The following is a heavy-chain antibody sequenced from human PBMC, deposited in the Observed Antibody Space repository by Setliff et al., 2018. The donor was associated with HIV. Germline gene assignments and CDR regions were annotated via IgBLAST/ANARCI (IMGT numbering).Heavy chain of an antibody. CDR2: INHSGST. D-gene: IGHD3-10*01. CDR3: AVLTHYYGSGSSGPTDYYYYMDV. CDR1: GGSVSDSNVY. J-gene: IGHJ6*03. Sequence: SETLSLTCSVSGGSVSDSNVYWNWIRQSPGKGLEWFGEINHSGSTNYNPSLKSRVTISVDTSKNQFSLKLSSVTAADTAVYYCAVLTHYYGSGSSGPTDYYYYMDVWGKGTTVTVSS. V-gene: IGHV4-34*01.